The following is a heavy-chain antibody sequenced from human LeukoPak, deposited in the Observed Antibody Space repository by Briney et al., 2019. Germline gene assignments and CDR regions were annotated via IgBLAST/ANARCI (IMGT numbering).Heavy chain of an antibody. CDR1: GYTFTSYG. V-gene: IGHV1-18*01. D-gene: IGHD3-3*01. J-gene: IGHJ6*02. Sequence: ASVKVSCKASGYTFTSYGISWVRQAPGQGLEWMGWISAYNGNTNYAQKLQGRVTMTTDTSTSTAYMELRSLRSDDTAVYYCARGTRRFLEWLPSYYYYYGMDVWGQGTTVTVSS. CDR2: ISAYNGNT. CDR3: ARGTRRFLEWLPSYYYYYGMDV.